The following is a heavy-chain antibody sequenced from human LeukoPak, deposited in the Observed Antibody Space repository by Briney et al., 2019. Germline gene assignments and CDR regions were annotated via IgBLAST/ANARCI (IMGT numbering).Heavy chain of an antibody. D-gene: IGHD5-24*01. CDR2: MYHSGST. CDR1: GGSFSSSSHY. V-gene: IGHV4-39*01. J-gene: IGHJ3*02. Sequence: SETLSLTCTVSGGSFSSSSHYWGWVRQPPGKGLEWIGSMYHSGSTYYNASLRSLVTISVDTSRDQFSLKLSSVTAADTAVYYCARHFDRDGYKSNAFDIWGQGTMVTVSS. CDR3: ARHFDRDGYKSNAFDI.